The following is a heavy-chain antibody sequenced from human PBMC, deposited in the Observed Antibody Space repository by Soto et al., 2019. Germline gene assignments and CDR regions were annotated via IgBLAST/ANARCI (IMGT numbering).Heavy chain of an antibody. CDR1: GGTFSSYA. CDR2: IIPIFGTA. CDR3: ARDPAYDVDTAMVAESRYYACYGMDV. D-gene: IGHD5-18*01. Sequence: QVQLVQSGAEVKKPGSSVKVSCKASGGTFSSYAISWVRQAPGQGLEWMGGIIPIFGTANYAQKFQGRVTITADESTSTAYMELSSLRSEDTAVYYCARDPAYDVDTAMVAESRYYACYGMDVWGQGTTVTVSS. J-gene: IGHJ6*02. V-gene: IGHV1-69*12.